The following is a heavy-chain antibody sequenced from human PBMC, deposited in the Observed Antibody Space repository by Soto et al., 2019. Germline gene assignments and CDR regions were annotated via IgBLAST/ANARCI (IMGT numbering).Heavy chain of an antibody. Sequence: GGSLRLSCAASGVPFSTYSMNWVRQAPGKGLEWVALISRSATYIYYADSVMGRFTISRDNARNSLILQMNSLRGEETGVYYCAADSGQMGFFWGQGTTVTVSS. D-gene: IGHD3-10*01. CDR3: AADSGQMGFF. J-gene: IGHJ6*02. CDR2: ISRSATYI. V-gene: IGHV3-21*01. CDR1: GVPFSTYS.